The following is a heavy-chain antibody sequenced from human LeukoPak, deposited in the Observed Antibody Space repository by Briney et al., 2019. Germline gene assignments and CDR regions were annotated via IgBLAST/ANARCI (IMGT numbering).Heavy chain of an antibody. CDR2: ISYDGSNK. V-gene: IGHV3-30*18. CDR3: AKDTAYDSSGYSGY. CDR1: GFTFSSYG. J-gene: IGHJ4*02. Sequence: GGSLRLSCAASGFTFSSYGMHWVRQAPGKGLEWVAVISYDGSNKYYADSVKGRFTISRDNSKNTLYLQMNSLRAEDTAVYYCAKDTAYDSSGYSGYWGQGTLVTVSS. D-gene: IGHD3-22*01.